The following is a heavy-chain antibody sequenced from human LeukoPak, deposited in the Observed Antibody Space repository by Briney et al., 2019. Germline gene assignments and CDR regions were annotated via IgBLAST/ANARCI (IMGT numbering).Heavy chain of an antibody. D-gene: IGHD4-17*01. V-gene: IGHV1-24*01. Sequence: GASVKVSCKISGYTLTEVSMHWGRKAPGKGLGWRGGFDPADGEPIYAQKFQGRVTMSEDTSTDTAYMDLSSLRSEDTAVYYCATEVVGYGDVHYFDSWGQGTLVTVSS. J-gene: IGHJ4*02. CDR2: FDPADGEP. CDR3: ATEVVGYGDVHYFDS. CDR1: GYTLTEVS.